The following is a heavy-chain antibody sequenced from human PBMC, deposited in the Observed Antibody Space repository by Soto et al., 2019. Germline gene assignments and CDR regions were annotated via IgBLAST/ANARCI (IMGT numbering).Heavy chain of an antibody. Sequence: SETLSLTCTVSGGSVSSGSYYWSWIRQPPGKGLEWIGYIYYSGSTNYNPSLKSRVTISVDTSKNQFSLKLSSVTAADTAVYYCARDPYYYGSGSYSFDYWGQGTLVTVSS. D-gene: IGHD3-10*01. V-gene: IGHV4-61*01. J-gene: IGHJ4*02. CDR2: IYYSGST. CDR1: GGSVSSGSYY. CDR3: ARDPYYYGSGSYSFDY.